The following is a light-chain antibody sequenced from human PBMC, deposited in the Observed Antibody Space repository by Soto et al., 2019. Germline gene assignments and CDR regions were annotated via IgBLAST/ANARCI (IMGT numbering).Light chain of an antibody. CDR3: QQRSNWPSLT. J-gene: IGKJ4*01. V-gene: IGKV3-11*01. CDR1: QSVSSY. Sequence: EIVLTQSPATLSLSPGERATLSCRASQSVSSYLAWYQQKPGQAPRLLIYDASNRAAGIPARFSGSGSGTDFPLTISRLEPEDFAVYYCQQRSNWPSLTFGGGTKVELK. CDR2: DAS.